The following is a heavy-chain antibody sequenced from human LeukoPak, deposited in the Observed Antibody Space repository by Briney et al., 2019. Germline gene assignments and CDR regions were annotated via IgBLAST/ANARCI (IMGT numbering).Heavy chain of an antibody. J-gene: IGHJ3*02. Sequence: KSSETLSLTCTVSGGSISSYYWSWIRQPPGKGLEWIGYIYYSGSTNYNHSLKSRVTISVDTSMNQFSLKLSSVTAADTAVYYCARVSDSSGFDAFDIWGQGTMVTVSS. V-gene: IGHV4-59*01. CDR1: GGSISSYY. CDR3: ARVSDSSGFDAFDI. D-gene: IGHD3-22*01. CDR2: IYYSGST.